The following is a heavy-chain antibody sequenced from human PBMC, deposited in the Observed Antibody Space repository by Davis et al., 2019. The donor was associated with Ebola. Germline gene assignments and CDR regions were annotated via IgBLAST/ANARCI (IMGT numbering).Heavy chain of an antibody. CDR2: ISGSGGST. CDR3: AKDDFWSGYSNYNWFDP. V-gene: IGHV3-23*01. CDR1: GFTFDDYA. Sequence: GESLKISCAASGFTFDDYAMHWVRQAPGKGLEWVSGISGSGGSTYYADSVKGRFTISRDNSKNTLYLQMNSLRAEDTAVYYCAKDDFWSGYSNYNWFDPWGQGTLVTVSS. J-gene: IGHJ5*02. D-gene: IGHD3-3*01.